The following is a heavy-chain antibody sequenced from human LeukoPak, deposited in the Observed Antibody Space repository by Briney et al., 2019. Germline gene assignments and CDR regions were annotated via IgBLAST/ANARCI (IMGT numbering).Heavy chain of an antibody. CDR3: TQGGGGYDYDAFDI. J-gene: IGHJ3*02. D-gene: IGHD5-12*01. CDR1: GLSFSSYT. CDR2: ISPSGDST. V-gene: IGHV3-23*01. Sequence: GGSLRLSCAASGLSFSSYTMSWVRQPPGKGLEWVSGISPSGDSTYYADSVKGRFTISRDNSKNTAYLQMNSLKTEDTAVYYCTQGGGGYDYDAFDIWGQGTMVTVSS.